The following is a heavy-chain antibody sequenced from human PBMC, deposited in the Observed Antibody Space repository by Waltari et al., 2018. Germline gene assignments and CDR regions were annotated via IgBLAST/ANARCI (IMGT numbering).Heavy chain of an antibody. J-gene: IGHJ4*02. Sequence: QLQLQESGPGLVKPSATLSLTCTVSGGSISSTSYYWGWIRQPPGKGLEWIGSIYYSGNTHYNPSLKSRVTISVDTSKNQFSLKVSSLTAADTAVYYCARLQSYSSKWYVGYWGQGSLVTVSS. D-gene: IGHD6-19*01. CDR1: GGSISSTSYY. CDR3: ARLQSYSSKWYVGY. CDR2: IYYSGNT. V-gene: IGHV4-39*01.